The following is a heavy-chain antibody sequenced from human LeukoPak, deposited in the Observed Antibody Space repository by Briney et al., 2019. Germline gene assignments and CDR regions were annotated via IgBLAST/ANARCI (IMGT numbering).Heavy chain of an antibody. CDR3: VRAPEGCAMVV. J-gene: IGHJ6*01. Sequence: PGGSLTLSCGVSGFLLNDYYMTGSRQTPGRGLEWVSYISNGGDSTSYADSLEGRFTISRDNAKNSVYVRMNSLRAEDTAMYYCVRAPEGCAMVVWGAGATVTVSS. D-gene: IGHD4/OR15-4a*01. V-gene: IGHV3-11*05. CDR1: GFLLNDYY. CDR2: ISNGGDST.